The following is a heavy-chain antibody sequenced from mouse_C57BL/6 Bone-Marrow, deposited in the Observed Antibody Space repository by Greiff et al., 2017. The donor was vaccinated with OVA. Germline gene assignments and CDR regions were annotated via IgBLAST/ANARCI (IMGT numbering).Heavy chain of an antibody. CDR2: IYPRDGST. D-gene: IGHD2-5*01. CDR3: ARDSNYVGWYFDV. J-gene: IGHJ1*03. CDR1: GYTFTDHT. Sequence: VQLQESDAELVKPGASVKISCKVSGYTFTDHTIHWMKQRPEQGLEWIGYIYPRDGSTKYNEKFKGKATLTADKSSSTAYMQLNSLTSEDSAVYFCARDSNYVGWYFDVWGTGTTVTVSS. V-gene: IGHV1-78*01.